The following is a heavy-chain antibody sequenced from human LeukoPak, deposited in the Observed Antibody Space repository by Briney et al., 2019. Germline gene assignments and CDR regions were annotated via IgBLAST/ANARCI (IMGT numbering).Heavy chain of an antibody. Sequence: GWSLRLSCAASGFTFSNYAMHWVRQAPGKGLEGVGVISYDGSNKYYAESVKGRFTISRDNSKNTLYLQMNRLRAEDTAVYYCVRMVRGFILWGQGTLVTVSS. D-gene: IGHD3-10*01. CDR3: VRMVRGFIL. CDR2: ISYDGSNK. J-gene: IGHJ4*02. V-gene: IGHV3-30-3*01. CDR1: GFTFSNYA.